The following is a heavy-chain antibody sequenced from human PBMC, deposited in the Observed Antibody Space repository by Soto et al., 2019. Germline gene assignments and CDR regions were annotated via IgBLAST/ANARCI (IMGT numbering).Heavy chain of an antibody. V-gene: IGHV1-69*06. D-gene: IGHD3-22*01. CDR3: ARGASYYYDSSGQENYFDY. CDR1: GGTFSSYA. J-gene: IGHJ4*02. Sequence: GASVKVSCKASGGTFSSYAISWVRQAPGQGLEWMGGIIPIFGTANYAQKFQGRVTITADKSTSTAYMELSSLRSEDTAVYYCARGASYYYDSSGQENYFDYWGQGTLVTVSS. CDR2: IIPIFGTA.